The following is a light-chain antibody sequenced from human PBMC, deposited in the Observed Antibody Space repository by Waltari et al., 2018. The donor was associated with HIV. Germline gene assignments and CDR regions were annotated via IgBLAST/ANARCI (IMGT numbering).Light chain of an antibody. J-gene: IGKJ2*01. V-gene: IGKV2-30*02. CDR3: RQGTHWPDA. Sequence: DAVMTQSPLSLPVTLGQPASIACRSSQSLVHSDGNTYLNWFQQRPGQSPRRLIYKASNRDFGVPDKFRGSGSGTDFTLEISRVEAEDFGVYYGRQGTHWPDAFGQGNKVGIK. CDR1: QSLVHSDGNTY. CDR2: KAS.